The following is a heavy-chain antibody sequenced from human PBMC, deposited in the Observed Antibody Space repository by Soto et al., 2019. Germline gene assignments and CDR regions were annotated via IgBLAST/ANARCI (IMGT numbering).Heavy chain of an antibody. V-gene: IGHV3-53*01. CDR3: ATCIVAAGVRRYFDY. CDR1: GFTVSSNY. D-gene: IGHD5-12*01. CDR2: IDSGGST. J-gene: IGHJ4*02. Sequence: PGGSLRLSCAASGFTVSSNYLSWVRQAPGEGLEWVSFIDSGGSTYYADSVKGRFTSSRDSSKNTLYLQMNSLGAEDTAVYYCATCIVAAGVRRYFDYWGQGTLVTVSS.